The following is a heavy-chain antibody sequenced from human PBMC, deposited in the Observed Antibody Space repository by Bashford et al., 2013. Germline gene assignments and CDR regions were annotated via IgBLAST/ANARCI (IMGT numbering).Heavy chain of an antibody. CDR2: ISSDGSKE. CDR1: GFTFSVFG. J-gene: IGHJ4*02. D-gene: IGHD3/OR15-3a*01. CDR3: ARGAGDWAAFIQY. Sequence: GGSLRLSCAASGFTFSVFGIHWVRQAPGKGLEWVALISSDGSKEYYADSVKGRFTISRDNSKNTLYLQMNSLRDEDTAVYYCARGAGDWAAFIQYWGQGTLVTVSS. V-gene: IGHV3-30*03.